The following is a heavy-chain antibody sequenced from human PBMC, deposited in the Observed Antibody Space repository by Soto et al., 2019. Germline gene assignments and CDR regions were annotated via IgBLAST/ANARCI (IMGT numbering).Heavy chain of an antibody. CDR2: IHGTRSII. CDR1: GFTFSTHA. V-gene: IGHV3-48*02. J-gene: IGHJ4*02. Sequence: EVQLVESGGGLVQPGGSLRRSCAVSGFTFSTHAMNWVRQAPGKGLEWVAYIHGTRSIIYYADSVKGRFTISRDNAKNSLFLQMDSLRDEDTAVYYCARDARNADYDYWGQGTLVTVSS. D-gene: IGHD3-16*01. CDR3: ARDARNADYDY.